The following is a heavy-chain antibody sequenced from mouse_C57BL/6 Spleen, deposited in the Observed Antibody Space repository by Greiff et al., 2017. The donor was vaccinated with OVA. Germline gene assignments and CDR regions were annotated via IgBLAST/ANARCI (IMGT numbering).Heavy chain of an antibody. J-gene: IGHJ4*01. D-gene: IGHD2-10*01. CDR1: GYTFTDYN. CDR2: INPNNGGT. Sequence: VQLKQSGPELVKPGASVKIPCKASGYTFTDYNMDWVKQSHGKSLEWIGDINPNNGGTIYNQKFKGKATVTVDKSSSTAYMELRSLTSEDTAVYYCARLGTYSDYAMDYWGQGTSVTVSS. V-gene: IGHV1-18*01. CDR3: ARLGTYSDYAMDY.